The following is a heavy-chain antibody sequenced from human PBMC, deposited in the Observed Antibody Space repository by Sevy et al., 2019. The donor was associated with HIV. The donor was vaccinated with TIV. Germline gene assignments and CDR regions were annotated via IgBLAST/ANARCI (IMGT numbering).Heavy chain of an antibody. D-gene: IGHD6-13*01. J-gene: IGHJ4*02. V-gene: IGHV3-53*01. CDR2: IYSGGTT. CDR3: ARDPPGIAATGGG. Sequence: GGSLRLSCAASGFTVSNNYMNWVRQAPGKGLEWVSLIYSGGTTHYADSVKGRFTISRDHSKNTLYLQMNCLRAEDTAIYYCARDPPGIAATGGGWGQGTLVTVSS. CDR1: GFTVSNNY.